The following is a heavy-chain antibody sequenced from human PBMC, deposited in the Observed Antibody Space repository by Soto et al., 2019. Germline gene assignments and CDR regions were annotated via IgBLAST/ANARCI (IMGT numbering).Heavy chain of an antibody. CDR1: GGSISSSSYY. D-gene: IGHD6-19*01. CDR3: ARGRGRYSSGWSWFDP. Sequence: SETLSLTCTVSGGSISSSSYYWGWIRQPPGKGLEWIGSIYYSGSTYYNPSLKSRVTISVDKSKNQFSLTLTSVTAADTAVYFCARGRGRYSSGWSWFDPWGQGILVTVS. CDR2: IYYSGST. V-gene: IGHV4-39*07. J-gene: IGHJ5*02.